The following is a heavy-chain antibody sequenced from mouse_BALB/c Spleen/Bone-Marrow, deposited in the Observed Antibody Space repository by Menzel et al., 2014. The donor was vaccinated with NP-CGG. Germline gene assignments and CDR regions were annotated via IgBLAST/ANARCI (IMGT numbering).Heavy chain of an antibody. Sequence: VQLQQSGAELVKPGASVKLSYTASGFNIKDTYIHWVKQRPEQGLEWIGGIDPANGNTKYDPKFQGKATITADTSSNTAYLQLSSLTSEDTVVYYCARDYGRTAWFAYWGQGTLVTVSA. D-gene: IGHD1-1*01. V-gene: IGHV14-3*02. CDR1: GFNIKDTY. CDR3: ARDYGRTAWFAY. J-gene: IGHJ3*01. CDR2: IDPANGNT.